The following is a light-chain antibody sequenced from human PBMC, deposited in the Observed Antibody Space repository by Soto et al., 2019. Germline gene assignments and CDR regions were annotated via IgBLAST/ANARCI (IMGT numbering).Light chain of an antibody. J-gene: IGKJ2*01. CDR2: TAS. CDR1: QSISSY. Sequence: DIQMTQSPSSLSASVGDRVTITCRASQSISSYLNWYQQKPGKAPKLLIYTASSLQSGVPSRFSGSESGTDFTLTISSLQPEDFATYYCQQSYSTPPTFGQRTKLEIK. CDR3: QQSYSTPPT. V-gene: IGKV1-39*01.